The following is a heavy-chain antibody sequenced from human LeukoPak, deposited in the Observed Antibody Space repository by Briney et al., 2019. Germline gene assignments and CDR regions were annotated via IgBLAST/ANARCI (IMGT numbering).Heavy chain of an antibody. CDR3: ARDHVNDSSGYYYDGNAFDI. D-gene: IGHD3-22*01. J-gene: IGHJ3*02. Sequence: NPGGSLRLSCAASGFTFSSYSMNWVRQAPGKGLEWVSSISSSSSYIYYADSVKGRFTISRDNAKNSLYLQMNSLRAEDTAVYYCARDHVNDSSGYYYDGNAFDIWGQGTMVTVSS. V-gene: IGHV3-21*01. CDR1: GFTFSSYS. CDR2: ISSSSSYI.